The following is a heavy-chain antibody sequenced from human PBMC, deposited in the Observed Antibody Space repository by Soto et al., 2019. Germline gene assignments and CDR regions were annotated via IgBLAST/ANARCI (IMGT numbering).Heavy chain of an antibody. CDR3: ARDVYSSSSYYFDY. CDR1: GGSISSGGYY. Sequence: SETLSLTCTVSGGSISSGGYYWSWIRQHPGKGLEWIGYIYYGGSTYYNPSLKSRVTISVDTSKNQFSLKLSSVTAADTAVYYCARDVYSSSSYYFDYWGQGTLVTVSS. V-gene: IGHV4-31*03. CDR2: IYYGGST. D-gene: IGHD6-6*01. J-gene: IGHJ4*02.